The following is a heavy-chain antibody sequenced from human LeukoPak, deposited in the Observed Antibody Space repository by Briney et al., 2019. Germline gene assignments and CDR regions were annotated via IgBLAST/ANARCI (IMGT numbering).Heavy chain of an antibody. D-gene: IGHD6-13*01. CDR2: VHKTGHT. CDR1: DNSISSFY. V-gene: IGHV4-59*01. J-gene: IGHJ4*02. Sequence: SETLSLTCTVSDNSISSFYWNWIRQPPGKGLEWIGFVHKTGHTNYNPSLKSRVTISVDTSKNQFSLKLSSVTAADTAVYYCARGVYIAAAQYGYWGQGTLVTVSS. CDR3: ARGVYIAAAQYGY.